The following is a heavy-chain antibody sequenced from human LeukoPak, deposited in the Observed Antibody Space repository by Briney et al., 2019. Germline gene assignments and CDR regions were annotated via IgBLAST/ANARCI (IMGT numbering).Heavy chain of an antibody. CDR3: ARGSTVDYAALFDY. D-gene: IGHD4/OR15-4a*01. V-gene: IGHV4-59*01. CDR2: IYYSGST. J-gene: IGHJ4*02. CDR1: GVSINTYY. Sequence: SETLSLTCTVSGVSINTYYWSWIRQPPGKGLEWIGYIYYSGSTNYNPSLQSRVTISVDTFKSQFSLKLSSVTAADTAVYYCARGSTVDYAALFDYWGQGTLVTVSS.